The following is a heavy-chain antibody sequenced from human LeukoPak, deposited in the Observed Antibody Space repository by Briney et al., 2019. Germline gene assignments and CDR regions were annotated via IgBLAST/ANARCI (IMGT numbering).Heavy chain of an antibody. J-gene: IGHJ4*02. CDR1: GYSISSGYY. CDR2: IYYSGST. CDR3: ARRRDGYNYDFDY. V-gene: IGHV4-61*01. D-gene: IGHD5-24*01. Sequence: PSETLSLTCTVSGYSISSGYYWSWIRQPPGKGLEWIGYIYYSGSTNYNPSLKSRVTISVDTSKNQFSLKLSSVTAADTAVYYCARRRDGYNYDFDYWGQGTLVTVSS.